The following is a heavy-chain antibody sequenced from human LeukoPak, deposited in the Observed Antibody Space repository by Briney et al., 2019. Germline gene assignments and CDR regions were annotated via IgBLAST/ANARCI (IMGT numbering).Heavy chain of an antibody. CDR2: IRYDGINE. J-gene: IGHJ4*02. Sequence: GGSLRLSCAASGFTVSSNYMNWVRQAPGKGLDWVAYIRYDGINEYYADSVKGRFTISRDLSKNTLFLQMNSLRPEDTAVYYCSKDRGVFGVAYSLDYWGQGTLVTVSS. CDR3: SKDRGVFGVAYSLDY. CDR1: GFTVSSNY. D-gene: IGHD3-3*01. V-gene: IGHV3-30*02.